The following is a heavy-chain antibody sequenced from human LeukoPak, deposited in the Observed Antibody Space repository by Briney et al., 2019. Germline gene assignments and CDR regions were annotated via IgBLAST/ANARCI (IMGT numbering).Heavy chain of an antibody. CDR1: GGTFSSYA. V-gene: IGHV1-69*05. CDR3: ASGYSYGYSGDY. D-gene: IGHD5-18*01. J-gene: IGHJ4*02. CDR2: IIPIFGTA. Sequence: SVKVSCKASGGTFSSYAISWVRQAPGQGLEWMGRIIPIFGTANYAQKFQGRVTITTDESTSTAYMELSSLRSEGTAVYYCASGYSYGYSGDYWGQGTLVTVSS.